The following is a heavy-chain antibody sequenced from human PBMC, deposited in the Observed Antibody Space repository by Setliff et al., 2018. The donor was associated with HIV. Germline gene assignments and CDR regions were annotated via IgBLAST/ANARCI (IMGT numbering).Heavy chain of an antibody. CDR3: ARRSIVGVTRGFYYYGLDV. J-gene: IGHJ6*02. CDR1: GGSISSYY. V-gene: IGHV4-4*07. CDR2: IYTSGST. D-gene: IGHD1-26*01. Sequence: PSETLSLTCLVSGGSISSYYWSWIRQSAGKGLEWIGRIYTSGSTNYNPSLKSRVTISVDTSKNQFSLKLSSVTAADTAVYYCARRSIVGVTRGFYYYGLDVWGQGTTVTVSS.